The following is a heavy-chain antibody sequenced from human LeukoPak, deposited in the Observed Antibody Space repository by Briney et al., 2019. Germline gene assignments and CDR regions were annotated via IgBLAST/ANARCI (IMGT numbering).Heavy chain of an antibody. V-gene: IGHV1-46*01. CDR2: INPSGGST. CDR1: GYTFTSYY. CDR3: ARSIGTGYGYGWFDP. D-gene: IGHD5-18*01. Sequence: ASVKVSCKASGYTFTSYYMHWVRQAPGQGLEWMGIINPSGGSTSYAQKFQGRVTMTRDTSTSTVYMELSSLRSEDTAVYYCARSIGTGYGYGWFDPWGQGTLVTVSS. J-gene: IGHJ5*02.